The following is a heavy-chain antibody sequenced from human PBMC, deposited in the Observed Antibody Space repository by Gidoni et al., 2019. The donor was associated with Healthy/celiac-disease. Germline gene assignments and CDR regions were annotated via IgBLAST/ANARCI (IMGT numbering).Heavy chain of an antibody. Sequence: QVQLVESGGGVVQPGRSLRLSCAASGFTFSSYGMHWVRQAPGKGLEWVAVIWYDGSNKYYADSVKGRFTISRDNSKNTLYLQMNSLRAEDTAVYYCARGQYCSSTSCLYYYYYYMDVWGKGTTVTVSS. J-gene: IGHJ6*03. CDR3: ARGQYCSSTSCLYYYYYYMDV. D-gene: IGHD2-2*01. CDR1: GFTFSSYG. CDR2: IWYDGSNK. V-gene: IGHV3-33*01.